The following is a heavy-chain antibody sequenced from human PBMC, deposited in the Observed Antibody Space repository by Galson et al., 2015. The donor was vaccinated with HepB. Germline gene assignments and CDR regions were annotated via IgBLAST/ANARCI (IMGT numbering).Heavy chain of an antibody. D-gene: IGHD2-2*01. V-gene: IGHV3-23*01. J-gene: IGHJ5*02. CDR2: ISGSGSDT. CDR3: AKDGCTGSSCFNVNWFDP. CDR1: GFSFSNFV. Sequence: SLRLSCAASGFSFSNFVMSWVRQAPGKGLEWVSGISGSGSDTYYADSVMGRFTISRDNSKNTLYLQMNSLTAEDTALYYCAKDGCTGSSCFNVNWFDPWGQGTLVTVSS.